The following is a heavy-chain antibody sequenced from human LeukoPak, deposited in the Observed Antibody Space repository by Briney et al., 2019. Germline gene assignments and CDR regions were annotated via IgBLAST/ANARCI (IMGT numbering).Heavy chain of an antibody. V-gene: IGHV1-2*06. CDR1: GYTFTGYY. CDR3: AREDTAMVEIDH. D-gene: IGHD5-18*01. J-gene: IGHJ4*02. Sequence: ASVKVSCKASGYTFTGYYMHWVRQAPGQGLEWMGRINPNSGGTNYAQKFQGRVTMTRDTSISTAYMELSRLRSDDTAVYYCAREDTAMVEIDHWGQGTLVTVSS. CDR2: INPNSGGT.